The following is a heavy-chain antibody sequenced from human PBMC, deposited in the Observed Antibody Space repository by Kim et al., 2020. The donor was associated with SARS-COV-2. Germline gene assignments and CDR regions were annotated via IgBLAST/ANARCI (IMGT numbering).Heavy chain of an antibody. Sequence: GGSLRLSCAASGFTFSSYGMHWVRQAPGKGLEWVAVIWYDGSNKYYADSVKGRFTISRDNSKNTLYLQMKSLRAENTAASYCSKDSPALYVWGSYSGMD. V-gene: IGHV3-33*06. CDR3: SKDSPALYVWGSYSGMD. D-gene: IGHD3-16*01. CDR2: IWYDGSNK. CDR1: GFTFSSYG. J-gene: IGHJ6*01.